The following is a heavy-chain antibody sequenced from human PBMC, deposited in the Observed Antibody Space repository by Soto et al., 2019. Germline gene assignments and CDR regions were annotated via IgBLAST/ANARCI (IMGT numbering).Heavy chain of an antibody. CDR3: AKDGWGQWPVQACLEY. V-gene: IGHV3-23*01. CDR1: GFTFSSYA. CDR2: ISGSGGST. J-gene: IGHJ4*02. Sequence: PGWSLRLSCAASGFTFSSYAMSLVRQAPGKGLEWVSAISGSGGSTYYADSVKGRFTISRDNSKNTLYLQMNSLRAEDTAVYYCAKDGWGQWPVQACLEYWGEGTLVTVCS. D-gene: IGHD6-19*01.